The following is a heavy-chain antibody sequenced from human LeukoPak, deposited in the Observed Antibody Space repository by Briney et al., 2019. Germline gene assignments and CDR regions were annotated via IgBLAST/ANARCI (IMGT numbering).Heavy chain of an antibody. D-gene: IGHD5-12*01. V-gene: IGHV3-23*01. CDR1: GFTFSTYA. J-gene: IGHJ4*02. CDR2: VRGCGTDT. Sequence: GGSLRLSCAASGFTFSTYAMLWVRQAPGRGLEWVSGVRGCGTDTYYADSVKGRFTISRDNSKDTLYLQMNSLRAEDTAIYYCAKTSRANSADDSPFDYWGQGTLVTVSS. CDR3: AKTSRANSADDSPFDY.